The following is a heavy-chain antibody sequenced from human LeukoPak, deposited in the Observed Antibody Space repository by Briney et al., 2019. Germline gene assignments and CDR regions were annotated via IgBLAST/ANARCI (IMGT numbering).Heavy chain of an antibody. CDR1: GFTFSSYG. J-gene: IGHJ4*02. D-gene: IGHD3-10*01. V-gene: IGHV3-30*18. Sequence: PGRSLRLSCAASGFTFSSYGMHWVRQAPGKALEWVAVISYDGSNKYYADSVKGRFTISRDNSKNTLYLQMNGLRAEDTALYSCAKDQQITMVRGVIIPLDYWGQGTLVTVSS. CDR2: ISYDGSNK. CDR3: AKDQQITMVRGVIIPLDY.